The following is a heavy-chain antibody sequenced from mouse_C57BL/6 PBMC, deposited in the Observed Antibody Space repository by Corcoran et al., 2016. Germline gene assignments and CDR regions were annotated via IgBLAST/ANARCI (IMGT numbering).Heavy chain of an antibody. CDR2: IDPSDSYT. Sequence: QVQLQQPGAELVRPGTSVKLSCKASGYTFTSYWMHWVKQRPGQGLEWIGVIDPSDSYTSYNQKFKGKATLTVDTSSSTAYMQLSSLTSEDSAVYYCARWGYPYAMDYWGQGTSVTVSS. D-gene: IGHD3-1*01. V-gene: IGHV1-59*01. J-gene: IGHJ4*01. CDR1: GYTFTSYW. CDR3: ARWGYPYAMDY.